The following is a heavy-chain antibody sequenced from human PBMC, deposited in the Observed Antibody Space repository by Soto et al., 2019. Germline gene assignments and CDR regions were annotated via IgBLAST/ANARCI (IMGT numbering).Heavy chain of an antibody. D-gene: IGHD3-22*01. Sequence: EVQLVESGGGLVQPGGSLRLSCAASGFTLSSYWMHWVRQVPGRGLVWVSRINRDGSITEYADSVKGRFTIARDNAKNTLYLQMSSLRAEDTAVYYCVRDTSLEVIKGYNWFDPWGQGTLVTISS. CDR2: INRDGSIT. CDR3: VRDTSLEVIKGYNWFDP. V-gene: IGHV3-74*01. CDR1: GFTLSSYW. J-gene: IGHJ5*02.